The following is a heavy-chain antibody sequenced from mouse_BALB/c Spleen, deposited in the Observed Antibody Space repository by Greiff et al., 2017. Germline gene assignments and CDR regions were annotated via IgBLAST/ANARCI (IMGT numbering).Heavy chain of an antibody. D-gene: IGHD1-1*01. CDR1: GYSITSDYA. CDR3: ARWPLFYYASKWFAY. V-gene: IGHV3-2*02. J-gene: IGHJ3*01. Sequence: EVQLQQSGPGLVKPSQSLSLTCTVTGYSITSDYAWNWIRQFPGNKLEWMGYISYSGSTSYNPSLKSRISITRDTSKNQFFLQLNSVTTEDTATYYCARWPLFYYASKWFAYWGQGTLVTVSA. CDR2: ISYSGST.